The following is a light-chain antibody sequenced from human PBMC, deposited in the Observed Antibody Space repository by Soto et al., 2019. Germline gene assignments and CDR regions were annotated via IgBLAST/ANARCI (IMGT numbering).Light chain of an antibody. CDR1: QSVSSN. J-gene: IGKJ1*01. V-gene: IGKV3-15*01. CDR2: GAS. CDR3: QQYNNFWT. Sequence: EIVMTQSPVTLSVSPGERATLSCRASQSVSSNLAWYQQKPGQAPRLLIYGASTRATGIPARFSGSGSGTEFTLTISSLQSEDFAVYYCQQYNNFWTFGQGTKVGIK.